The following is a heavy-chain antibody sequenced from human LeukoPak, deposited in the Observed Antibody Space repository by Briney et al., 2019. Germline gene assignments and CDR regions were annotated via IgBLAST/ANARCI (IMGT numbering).Heavy chain of an antibody. Sequence: PSETLSLTCTVSGGSISSYYWSWIRQPPGKGLEWIGYICYSGSTNYNPSLKSRVTISVDTSKNQFSLKLSSVTAADTAVYYCARDVLQAFDIWGQGTMVTVSS. V-gene: IGHV4-59*01. CDR2: ICYSGST. CDR1: GGSISSYY. D-gene: IGHD2-15*01. J-gene: IGHJ3*02. CDR3: ARDVLQAFDI.